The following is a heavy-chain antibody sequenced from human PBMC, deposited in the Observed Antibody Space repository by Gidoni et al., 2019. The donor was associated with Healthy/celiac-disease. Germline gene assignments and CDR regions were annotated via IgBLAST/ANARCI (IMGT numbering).Heavy chain of an antibody. V-gene: IGHV3-66*01. J-gene: IGHJ4*02. CDR3: ARALSLTYYYDSSGFDY. Sequence: EAQLVESGGGLVQPGGSLRLACAASGFTVRSNYMSWVRQAPGKGLEWVSVIYGGGSTYYADSVKCRFTISRDNSKNTLYLQMNSLRAEDTAVYYCARALSLTYYYDSSGFDYWGQGTLVTVSS. D-gene: IGHD3-22*01. CDR1: GFTVRSNY. CDR2: IYGGGST.